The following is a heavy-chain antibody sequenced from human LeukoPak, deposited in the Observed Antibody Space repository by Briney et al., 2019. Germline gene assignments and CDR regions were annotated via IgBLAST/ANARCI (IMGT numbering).Heavy chain of an antibody. Sequence: SQTLSLTCTVSGGSISSGSYYWSWIRQPAGKGLEWIGRICTSGSTNYNPSLKSRVTISVDTSKNQFSLKLSSVTAADTAVYYCARGTSVGSYAFDIWGQGTMVTVSS. CDR1: GGSISSGSYY. CDR3: ARGTSVGSYAFDI. J-gene: IGHJ3*02. V-gene: IGHV4-61*02. D-gene: IGHD2-15*01. CDR2: ICTSGST.